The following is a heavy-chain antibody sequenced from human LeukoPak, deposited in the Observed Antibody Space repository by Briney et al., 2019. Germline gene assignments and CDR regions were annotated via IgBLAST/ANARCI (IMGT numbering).Heavy chain of an antibody. CDR2: IIPILGIA. J-gene: IGHJ4*02. CDR1: GGTFSSYT. D-gene: IGHD6-19*01. V-gene: IGHV1-69*04. CDR3: AREVAGSYYFDY. Sequence: GASVKVSCKASGGTFSSYTISGVRQAPGQGLEWMGRIIPILGIANYAQKFQGRVTITADKSTSTAYMELSSLRSEDTAVYYCAREVAGSYYFDYWGQGTLVTVSS.